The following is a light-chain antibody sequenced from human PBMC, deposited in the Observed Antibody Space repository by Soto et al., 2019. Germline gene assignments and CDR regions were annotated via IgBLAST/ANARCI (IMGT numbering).Light chain of an antibody. CDR2: GAS. V-gene: IGKV3-20*01. CDR1: QSVTSSY. J-gene: IGKJ1*01. CDR3: QQYGTSLWT. Sequence: EIVLTQSPGTLSLSPGERATLSCRASQSVTSSYLAWYQQKPGRAPRLLIHGASSRATGIPDRISGSGSGTDFTLTISRLEPEDFAVYYCQQYGTSLWTFGQGTKVEIK.